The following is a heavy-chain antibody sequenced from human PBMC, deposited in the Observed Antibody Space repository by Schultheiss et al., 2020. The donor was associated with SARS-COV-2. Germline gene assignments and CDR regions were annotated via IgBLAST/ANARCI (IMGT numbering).Heavy chain of an antibody. D-gene: IGHD3-22*01. J-gene: IGHJ4*02. CDR2: IYYSGST. Sequence: GSLRLSCTVSGGSISPYYWSWIRQPPGKGLEWIGYIYYSGSTYYNPSLKSRVTISVDTSKNQFSLKLSSVTAADTAVYYCARVNYYDSSGYYYFDYWGQGTLVTVSS. CDR3: ARVNYYDSSGYYYFDY. V-gene: IGHV4-59*12. CDR1: GGSISPYY.